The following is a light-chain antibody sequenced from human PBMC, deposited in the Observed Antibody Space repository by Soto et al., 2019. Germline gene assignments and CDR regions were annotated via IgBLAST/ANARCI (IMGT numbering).Light chain of an antibody. CDR2: WAS. V-gene: IGKV4-1*01. Sequence: DIVMTQSPDSLAVSLGERATINCKSSQSVLYSSNNKNYLAWYQQKPGQPPKLLIYWASTRESGVPDRFSGSGSGTDFTLTISSLQAEDVAVYYCQQRSSWPITFGQGTRLEIK. J-gene: IGKJ5*01. CDR3: QQRSSWPIT. CDR1: QSVLYSSNNKNY.